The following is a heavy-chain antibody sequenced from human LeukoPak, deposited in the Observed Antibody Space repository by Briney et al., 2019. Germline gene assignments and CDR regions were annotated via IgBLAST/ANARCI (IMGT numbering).Heavy chain of an antibody. D-gene: IGHD2-15*01. CDR2: VTGNGDST. Sequence: GGSLRLSCAASGFTFNNYAMNWVRQAPGKGLEWVSAVTGNGDSTFYADSVKGRFTISRDNSKNTLFLQMNSLRAEDTAVYYCAKEGYCSGGSCYSYFDYWGQGTLVTVSS. V-gene: IGHV3-23*01. CDR1: GFTFNNYA. CDR3: AKEGYCSGGSCYSYFDY. J-gene: IGHJ4*02.